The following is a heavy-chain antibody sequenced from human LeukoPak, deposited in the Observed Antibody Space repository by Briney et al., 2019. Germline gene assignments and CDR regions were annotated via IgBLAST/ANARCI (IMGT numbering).Heavy chain of an antibody. D-gene: IGHD2-15*01. CDR3: ARPRLEYCSGGSCFDAFDI. Sequence: GGSLRLSCAASGFTFSSYSMNWVRQAPGKGLEWVSSISSSGSYIYYADSVKGRFTISRDNSKNTLFLQMNSLTAEDTAIYSCARPRLEYCSGGSCFDAFDIWGQGTMVTVSS. CDR2: ISSSGSYI. CDR1: GFTFSSYS. V-gene: IGHV3-21*04. J-gene: IGHJ3*02.